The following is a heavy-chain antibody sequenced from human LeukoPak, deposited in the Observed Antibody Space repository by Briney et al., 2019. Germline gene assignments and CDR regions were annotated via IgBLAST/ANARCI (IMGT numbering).Heavy chain of an antibody. CDR3: ARGPMVRGVIIRGNWFDP. CDR2: INHSGST. D-gene: IGHD3-10*01. Sequence: SETLSLTCAVYGGSFSGYYWSWIRHPPGKGLEWIGEINHSGSTNYNPSLKSRVTISVDTSKNQFSLKLSSVTAADTAVYYCARGPMVRGVIIRGNWFDPWGQGTLVTVSS. V-gene: IGHV4-34*01. J-gene: IGHJ5*02. CDR1: GGSFSGYY.